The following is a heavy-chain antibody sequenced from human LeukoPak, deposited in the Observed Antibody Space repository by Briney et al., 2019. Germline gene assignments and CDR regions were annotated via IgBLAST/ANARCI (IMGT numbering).Heavy chain of an antibody. D-gene: IGHD6-6*01. Sequence: PSETLSLTCTVSGVSISSYYWSWIRQPAGKGLQWIGRIYTSGSTNYNPSLKSRVTMSVDTSKNQFSLKLSSVTAADTAVYYCARWADYSSSYWFDPWGQGTLVTVSS. CDR3: ARWADYSSSYWFDP. CDR2: IYTSGST. V-gene: IGHV4-4*07. CDR1: GVSISSYY. J-gene: IGHJ5*02.